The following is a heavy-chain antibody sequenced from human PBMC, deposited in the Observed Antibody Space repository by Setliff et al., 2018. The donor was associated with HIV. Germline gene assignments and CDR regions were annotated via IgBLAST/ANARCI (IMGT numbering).Heavy chain of an antibody. V-gene: IGHV1-46*01. J-gene: IGHJ3*02. CDR1: GYTFVSDY. CDR2: INPSGGST. CDR3: ARDLGSITIFGVVIQGAFDT. Sequence: ASVKVSCKASGYTFVSDYIHWGRQAPGQGPEWMGIINPSGGSTNYAQKFQGRVTMTRDTSTSTVYMELSSLRFEDTAVYYCARDLGSITIFGVVIQGAFDTWGQGTMVTVSS. D-gene: IGHD3-3*01.